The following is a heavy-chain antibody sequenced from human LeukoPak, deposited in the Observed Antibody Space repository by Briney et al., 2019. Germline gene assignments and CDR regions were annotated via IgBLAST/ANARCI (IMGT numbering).Heavy chain of an antibody. D-gene: IGHD3-10*01. CDR1: GFSFSTYA. CDR3: ARQTYGSGSHGAFDI. Sequence: PGRSLRLSCAASGFSFSTYAMHWVRQAPGKGLELVAIIRYDGSNKDYADPVKGRFTISRDNSKNTLYLQVNTLRAEDTAVYYCARQTYGSGSHGAFDIWGQGTMVTVSS. V-gene: IGHV3-30-3*01. J-gene: IGHJ3*02. CDR2: IRYDGSNK.